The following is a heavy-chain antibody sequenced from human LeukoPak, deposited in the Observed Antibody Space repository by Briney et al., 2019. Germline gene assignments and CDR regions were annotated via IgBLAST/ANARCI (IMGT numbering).Heavy chain of an antibody. CDR3: ARSSGSYYNFDY. CDR1: RGTFTSYA. J-gene: IGHJ4*02. Sequence: SVKVSCKASRGTFTSYAISWVRQAPGQGLEWMGGIIPIFGTANYAQKFQGRVTITTDESTSTAYMELSSLRSEDTAVYYCARSSGSYYNFDYWGQGTLVTVSS. V-gene: IGHV1-69*05. CDR2: IIPIFGTA. D-gene: IGHD3-10*01.